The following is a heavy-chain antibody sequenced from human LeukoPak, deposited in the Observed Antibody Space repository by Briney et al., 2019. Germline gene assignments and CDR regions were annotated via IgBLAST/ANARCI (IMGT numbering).Heavy chain of an antibody. D-gene: IGHD1-7*01. CDR1: GGSISTSY. J-gene: IGHJ4*02. Sequence: SETLSLTCTVSGGSISTSYWNWVRQPPGKGLEWIGYIYYSGSTNYNPSLKSRITISVDTSKNQFSLKLSSVTAADTAVYYCARETGTTSLDYWGQGTLVTVSS. CDR2: IYYSGST. CDR3: ARETGTTSLDY. V-gene: IGHV4-59*01.